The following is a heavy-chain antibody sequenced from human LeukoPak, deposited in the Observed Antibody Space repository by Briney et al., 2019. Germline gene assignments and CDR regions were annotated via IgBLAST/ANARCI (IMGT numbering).Heavy chain of an antibody. CDR2: IYYSGST. CDR1: GGSISSYY. V-gene: IGHV4-59*01. Sequence: SETLSLTCTVSGGSISSYYWSWIRQPPGKGLEWIGYIYYSGSTNYNPFLKSRVTISVDTSKNQFSLKLSSVTAADTAVYYCARISGYSSGWYPSIIDYWGQGTLVTVSS. CDR3: ARISGYSSGWYPSIIDY. D-gene: IGHD6-19*01. J-gene: IGHJ4*02.